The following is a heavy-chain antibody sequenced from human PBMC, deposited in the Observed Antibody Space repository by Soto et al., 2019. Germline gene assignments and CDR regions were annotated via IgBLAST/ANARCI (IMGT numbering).Heavy chain of an antibody. Sequence: GGSLRLSCAASGFTLSSYAMSWVRKAPEKRKVWVSSISGSGGSTYYADSVKCRFTISMDNSKNTLYLQMISLRAEDTAVYYCAKDFMVRGVINYYYYGMDVWGQGTTVTVSS. CDR1: GFTLSSYA. CDR3: AKDFMVRGVINYYYYGMDV. V-gene: IGHV3-23*01. CDR2: ISGSGGST. D-gene: IGHD3-10*01. J-gene: IGHJ6*02.